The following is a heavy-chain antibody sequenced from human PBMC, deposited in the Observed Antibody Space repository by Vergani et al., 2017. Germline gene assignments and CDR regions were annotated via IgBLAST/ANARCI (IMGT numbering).Heavy chain of an antibody. V-gene: IGHV3-30*18. D-gene: IGHD3-22*01. CDR1: GFTVSTSG. Sequence: VQLLESGGGLVQPGRSLRLSCAASGFTVSTSGMHWVRQAPGKGLEWVALISYDGSNKYYTDSVKGRFTISRDNSKNTLYLQMNSLRAEDTAIFYCAKDGGSTAYYPLYWGQGTLLTVSS. CDR2: ISYDGSNK. J-gene: IGHJ4*02. CDR3: AKDGGSTAYYPLY.